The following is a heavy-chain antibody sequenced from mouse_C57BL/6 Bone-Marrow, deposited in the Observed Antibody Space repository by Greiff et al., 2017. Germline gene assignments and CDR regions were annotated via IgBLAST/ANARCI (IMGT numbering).Heavy chain of an antibody. J-gene: IGHJ2*01. CDR3: TTQYFFDN. Sequence: EVQLQQSGAELVRPGASVKLSCTASGFNIKDDYMHWVKQRPEQGLEWIGWIDPENGDTEYASKLKGKATITADTSSNTAYLQLSSLTSEDTAVYYCTTQYFFDNWGQGTTPSVSS. V-gene: IGHV14-4*01. CDR1: GFNIKDDY. CDR2: IDPENGDT.